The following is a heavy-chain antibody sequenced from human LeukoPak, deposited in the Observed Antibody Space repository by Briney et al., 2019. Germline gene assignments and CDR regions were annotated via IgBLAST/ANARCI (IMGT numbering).Heavy chain of an antibody. D-gene: IGHD3-9*01. V-gene: IGHV3-21*01. Sequence: PGGSLRLSCAASGFTFSSYWMNWVRQAPGKGLEWVSSISSSSSYIYYADSVKGRFTISRDNAKNSLYLQMNSLRAEDTAVYYCARDRNYDILTGLDYWGQGTLVTVSS. CDR1: GFTFSSYW. CDR2: ISSSSSYI. CDR3: ARDRNYDILTGLDY. J-gene: IGHJ4*02.